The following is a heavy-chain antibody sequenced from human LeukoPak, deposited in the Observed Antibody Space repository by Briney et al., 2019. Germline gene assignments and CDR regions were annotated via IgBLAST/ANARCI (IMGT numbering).Heavy chain of an antibody. J-gene: IGHJ6*03. V-gene: IGHV4-61*02. CDR1: GGSISSSSYY. CDR2: IYTSGST. Sequence: SETLSLTCTVSGGSISSSSYYWGWIRQPLGKGLEWIGRIYTSGSTNYNPSLKSRVTISVDTSKNQFSLKLSSVTAADTAVYYCARGAFVFHYYMDVWGKGTTVTISS. D-gene: IGHD3-3*01. CDR3: ARGAFVFHYYMDV.